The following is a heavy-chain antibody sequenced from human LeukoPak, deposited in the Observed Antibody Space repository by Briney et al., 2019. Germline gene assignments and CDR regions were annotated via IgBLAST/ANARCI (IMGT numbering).Heavy chain of an antibody. CDR2: IKEGGSGK. D-gene: IGHD1-26*01. Sequence: GGSLRLSCAASGFTFSSYWMSWVRQAPGKGLEWVANIKEGGSGKYYVESVKGRFTISRDNSKNTLYLQMNSLGAEDTAVYYCAKEELEGAHESNFDYWGQGTLVTVSS. V-gene: IGHV3-7*03. CDR3: AKEELEGAHESNFDY. CDR1: GFTFSSYW. J-gene: IGHJ4*02.